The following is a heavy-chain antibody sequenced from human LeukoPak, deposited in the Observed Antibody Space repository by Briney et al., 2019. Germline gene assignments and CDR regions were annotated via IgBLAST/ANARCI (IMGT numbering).Heavy chain of an antibody. J-gene: IGHJ5*02. CDR2: INPNSGGT. V-gene: IGHV1-2*02. Sequence: ASVTVSFTASGYTFTVYYMRWVRHAPGQGLEWMGWINPNSGGTNFAQKFQGRVTMTRDTSISTAYMELSRLRSDDTAVYYCAREYYGRALDPWGQGTLVTVSS. D-gene: IGHD2-21*01. CDR1: GYTFTVYY. CDR3: AREYYGRALDP.